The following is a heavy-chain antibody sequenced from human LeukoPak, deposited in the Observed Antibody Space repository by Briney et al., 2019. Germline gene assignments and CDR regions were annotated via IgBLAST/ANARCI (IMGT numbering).Heavy chain of an antibody. CDR3: ARGVAAAGTGRKSKHYFDY. CDR2: INPNSGGT. V-gene: IGHV1-2*02. D-gene: IGHD6-13*01. CDR1: GYTFSDYA. J-gene: IGHJ4*02. Sequence: ASVKVSCKASGYTFSDYAIHWVRHAPGQGLEWMGWINPNSGGTNYAQKFQGRVTMTRDTSISTAYMELSRLRSDDTAVYYCARGVAAAGTGRKSKHYFDYWGQETLVTVSS.